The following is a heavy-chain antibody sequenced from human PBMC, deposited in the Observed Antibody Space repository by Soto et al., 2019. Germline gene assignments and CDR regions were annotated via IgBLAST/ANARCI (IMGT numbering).Heavy chain of an antibody. Sequence: GGSLRLSCAASGFTFSSYGMHWVRQAPGKGLEWVAVIWYDGSNKYYADSVKGRFTISRDNSKNTLYLQMNSLRAEDTAVYYCARDPLPYYDILTGYYPYYYYYGMDVWGQGTTGTVSS. CDR1: GFTFSSYG. CDR2: IWYDGSNK. V-gene: IGHV3-33*01. D-gene: IGHD3-9*01. CDR3: ARDPLPYYDILTGYYPYYYYYGMDV. J-gene: IGHJ6*02.